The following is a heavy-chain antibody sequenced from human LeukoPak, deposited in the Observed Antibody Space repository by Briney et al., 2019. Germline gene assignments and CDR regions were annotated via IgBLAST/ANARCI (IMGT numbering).Heavy chain of an antibody. J-gene: IGHJ4*02. CDR3: AKDSCSSTSCYLYY. Sequence: GGSLRLSCGASGFTFSSYAMSWVRQAPGKGLEWVSAISGSGGSTYYADSVKGRFTISRDNSKNTLYLQMNSLRAEDTAVYYCAKDSCSSTSCYLYYWGQGTLVTVSS. CDR1: GFTFSSYA. V-gene: IGHV3-23*01. D-gene: IGHD2-2*01. CDR2: ISGSGGST.